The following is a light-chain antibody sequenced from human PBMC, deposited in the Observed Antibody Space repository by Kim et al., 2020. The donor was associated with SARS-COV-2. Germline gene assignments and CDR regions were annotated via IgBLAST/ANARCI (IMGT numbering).Light chain of an antibody. CDR3: QSYDSSLTGYV. Sequence: HRVTISCTGSSSNIGAGYDVHWYQQLPGTAPKLLIYDNSNRPSGVPDRFSGSKSGTSASLAITGLQAEDEADYYCQSYDSSLTGYVFGTGTKVTVL. CDR2: DNS. V-gene: IGLV1-40*01. CDR1: SSNIGAGYD. J-gene: IGLJ1*01.